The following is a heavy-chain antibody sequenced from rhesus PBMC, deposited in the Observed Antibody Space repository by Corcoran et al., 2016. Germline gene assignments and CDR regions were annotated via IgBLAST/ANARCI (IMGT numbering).Heavy chain of an antibody. CDR2: IAANSDFP. CDR3: ARELAGGRSDS. V-gene: IGHV4-80*01. CDR1: GASITSYW. J-gene: IGHJ4*01. D-gene: IGHD5-24*01. Sequence: QVQLQESGPGLVKPSETLSLTCDVSGASITSYWWTWIRQSPGKGPAWIGEIAANSDFPSYNPSLEDRVTISKDASKKQFFLKVTSVTVADTAVYYCARELAGGRSDSWGQGLLVTVSS.